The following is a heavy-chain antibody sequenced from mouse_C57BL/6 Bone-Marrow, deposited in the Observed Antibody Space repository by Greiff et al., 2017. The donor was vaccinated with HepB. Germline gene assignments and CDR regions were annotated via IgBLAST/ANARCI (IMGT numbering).Heavy chain of an antibody. D-gene: IGHD4-1*01. V-gene: IGHV5-6*01. CDR2: ISSGGSYT. J-gene: IGHJ1*03. CDR1: GFTFSSYG. CDR3: ARHGTGWEDWYFDV. Sequence: EVQVVESGGDLVKPGGSLKLSCAASGFTFSSYGMSWVRQTPDKRLEWVATISSGGSYTYYPDSVKGRFTISRDNAKNTLYLQMSSLKSEDTAMYYCARHGTGWEDWYFDVWGTGTTVTVSS.